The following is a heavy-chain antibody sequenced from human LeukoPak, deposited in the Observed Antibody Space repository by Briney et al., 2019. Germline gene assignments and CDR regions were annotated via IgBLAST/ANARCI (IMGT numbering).Heavy chain of an antibody. CDR1: GYTFTGYY. Sequence: ASVKVSCKASGYTFTGYYIHWMRQAPGQGLEWMGIINPSGGSTSYAQKFQGRVTMTRDTSTSTVYMELSSLRSEDTAVYYCARAPTILDAFDIWGQGTMVTVSS. CDR3: ARAPTILDAFDI. J-gene: IGHJ3*02. V-gene: IGHV1-46*01. CDR2: INPSGGST.